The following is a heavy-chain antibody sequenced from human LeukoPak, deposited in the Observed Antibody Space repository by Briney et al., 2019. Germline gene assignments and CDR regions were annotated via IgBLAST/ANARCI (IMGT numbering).Heavy chain of an antibody. CDR2: FSGYNGNT. J-gene: IGHJ4*02. CDR3: ARLDITFGGGIVNAGSNY. D-gene: IGHD3-16*02. Sequence: ASVKVSCKASGYTFSSYAINWVRQASGHGLDWIGCFSGYNGNTNYAQKFQGRVTMTTDTSTNTAYMEVKSLRSDDTAVYYCARLDITFGGGIVNAGSNYWGQGTLVTVSS. V-gene: IGHV1-18*04. CDR1: GYTFSSYA.